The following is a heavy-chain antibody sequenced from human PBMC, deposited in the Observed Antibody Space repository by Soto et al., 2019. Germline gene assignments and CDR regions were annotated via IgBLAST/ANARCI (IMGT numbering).Heavy chain of an antibody. CDR2: IKSKTDGGTT. Sequence: SVSNAWMNWVRQAPGKGLEWVGRIKSKTDGGTTDYAAPVKGRFTISRDDSKNTLYLQMNSLKTEDTAVYYCTTDRFGDFDYWGQGTWSPSPQ. CDR3: TTDRFGDFDY. CDR1: SVSNAW. V-gene: IGHV3-15*07. D-gene: IGHD3-16*01. J-gene: IGHJ4*02.